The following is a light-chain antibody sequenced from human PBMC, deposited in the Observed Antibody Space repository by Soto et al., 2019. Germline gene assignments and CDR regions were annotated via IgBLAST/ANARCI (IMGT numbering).Light chain of an antibody. V-gene: IGKV1-5*03. J-gene: IGKJ1*01. CDR2: KAS. CDR1: QSISSW. CDR3: QQYNSYSPWT. Sequence: DIQMTQSPSTLSASVGDRVTITCRASQSISSWLAWYQQKPGKAPKLLIYKASSLESGVPSRFSGSGSGTEFTLTISSLQPDDFATNYCQQYNSYSPWTFGQGTKVDIK.